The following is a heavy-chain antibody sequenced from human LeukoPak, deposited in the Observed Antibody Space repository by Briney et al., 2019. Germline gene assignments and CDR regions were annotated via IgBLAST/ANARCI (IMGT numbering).Heavy chain of an antibody. D-gene: IGHD2-2*01. CDR1: GFTFSSYA. CDR2: ISYDGSNK. J-gene: IGHJ1*01. CDR3: ARAYCSSTSCCGYFQH. V-gene: IGHV3-30-3*01. Sequence: GRSLRLSCAASGFTFSSYAMHWVRQAPGKGLEWVAVISYDGSNKYYADSVKGRFTISRDNSKNTLYLQMNSLRAEDTAVYYCARAYCSSTSCCGYFQHWGQGTLVTVSS.